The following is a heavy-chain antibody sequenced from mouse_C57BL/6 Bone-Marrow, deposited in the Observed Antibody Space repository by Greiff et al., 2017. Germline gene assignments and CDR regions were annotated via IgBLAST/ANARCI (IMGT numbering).Heavy chain of an antibody. Sequence: VQLQPSGAELARPGASVKLSCKASGYTFTSYGISWVKQRTGPGLEWIGEIYPRSGNTYYNEKFKGQATLTADKSSSTAYMGLRSLTSEDSAVYFCARSGSYSNYFAWFAYWGQGTLVTVSA. CDR2: IYPRSGNT. CDR1: GYTFTSYG. J-gene: IGHJ3*01. CDR3: ARSGSYSNYFAWFAY. D-gene: IGHD2-5*01. V-gene: IGHV1-81*01.